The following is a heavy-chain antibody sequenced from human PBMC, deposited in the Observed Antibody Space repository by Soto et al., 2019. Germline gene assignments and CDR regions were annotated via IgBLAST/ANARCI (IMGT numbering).Heavy chain of an antibody. Sequence: QVQLVQSGAAVKKPGSSVKVSCKASGGTFSSYAISWVRQAPGQGLEWMGGIIPIFGTADYAQMFQGRVTITADESTSTAYMELSSLRSEDTAVYYCARHVPAAGYYYGMDVWGQGTTVTVSS. CDR1: GGTFSSYA. CDR3: ARHVPAAGYYYGMDV. V-gene: IGHV1-69*12. J-gene: IGHJ6*02. D-gene: IGHD2-2*01. CDR2: IIPIFGTA.